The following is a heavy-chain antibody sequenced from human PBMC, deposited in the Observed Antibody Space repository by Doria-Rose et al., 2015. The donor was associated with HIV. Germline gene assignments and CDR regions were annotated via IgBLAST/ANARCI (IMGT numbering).Heavy chain of an antibody. J-gene: IGHJ4*02. Sequence: QVTLKESGPVLVKPTETLTLTCTVSGVSLSSPGMGVSWIRQPPGKALEWLANIFSDDDRSYKTSLQSRLTISRGTSKSQVVLTMTYMDPVDTATYYCARIKSSRWYHKYYFDFWGQGTLVIVSA. V-gene: IGHV2-26*01. D-gene: IGHD6-13*01. CDR3: ARIKSSRWYHKYYFDF. CDR2: IFSDDDR. CDR1: GVSLSSPGMG.